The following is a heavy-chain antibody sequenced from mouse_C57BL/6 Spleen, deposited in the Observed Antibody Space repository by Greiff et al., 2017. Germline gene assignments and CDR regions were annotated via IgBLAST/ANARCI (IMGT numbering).Heavy chain of an antibody. J-gene: IGHJ3*01. CDR2: IDPEDGET. Sequence: VQLQQPGAELVKPGASVKLSCKASGYTFTSYWMHWVKQRPGQGLEWIGRIDPEDGETKYAPKFQGKATITADTSSNTAYLQLSSLTSEDTAVYYCARSYVAYWGQGTLVTVSA. V-gene: IGHV14-2*01. D-gene: IGHD6-5*01. CDR1: GYTFTSYW. CDR3: ARSYVAY.